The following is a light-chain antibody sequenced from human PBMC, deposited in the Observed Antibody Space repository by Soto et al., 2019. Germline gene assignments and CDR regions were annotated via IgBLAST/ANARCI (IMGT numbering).Light chain of an antibody. CDR3: CSYAGSYSYV. V-gene: IGLV2-11*01. J-gene: IGLJ1*01. CDR2: DVS. CDR1: SSDVGGYNY. Sequence: QSLLTQPRSVSGSPGQSVTISCTGTSSDVGGYNYVPWYQQHPGKAPKLMIYDVSKRPSGVPDRFSGSKSGNTASLTISGLQAEDEADYYCCSYAGSYSYVFGTGTKVTVL.